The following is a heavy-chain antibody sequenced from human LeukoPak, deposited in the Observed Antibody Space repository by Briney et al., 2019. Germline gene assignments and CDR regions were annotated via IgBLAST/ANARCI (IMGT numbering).Heavy chain of an antibody. J-gene: IGHJ4*02. CDR3: ARETTYYDFWSGYSSRDYFDY. CDR2: IYYSGST. Sequence: PSETLSLTCTVSGGSISSYYWSWIRQPPGKGLEWIGYIYYSGSTNYNPSLKSRVTISVDTSKNQFSLKLSSVTAADTAVYYCARETTYYDFWSGYSSRDYFDYWGQGTLVTVSS. CDR1: GGSISSYY. V-gene: IGHV4-59*01. D-gene: IGHD3-3*01.